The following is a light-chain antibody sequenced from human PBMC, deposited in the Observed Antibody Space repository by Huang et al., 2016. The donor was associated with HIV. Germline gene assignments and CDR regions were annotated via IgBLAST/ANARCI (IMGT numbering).Light chain of an antibody. Sequence: DIQMTQSPSSLSASVGDRVTITCRASRGIRTSLAWYQQQPGKAPKLLLYAASRLQGGVPSRFSGSGSRTDYTLTISSLQPEDSSTYYCQQYYNTTLSFGGGTKVEIK. CDR2: AAS. J-gene: IGKJ4*01. CDR1: RGIRTS. CDR3: QQYYNTTLS. V-gene: IGKV1-NL1*01.